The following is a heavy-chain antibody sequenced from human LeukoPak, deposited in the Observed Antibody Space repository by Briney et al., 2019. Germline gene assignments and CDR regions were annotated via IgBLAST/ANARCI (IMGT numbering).Heavy chain of an antibody. J-gene: IGHJ4*02. V-gene: IGHV3-30*02. CDR3: AKVGSHFGDY. D-gene: IGHD3-10*01. CDR2: IAYDGNNQ. Sequence: GGSLRLSCAASGFTFSSYGMHWVRQAPGKGLEWVAFIAYDGNNQYYADSVKGRFTISRDNSKNTLYLQMNSLRPEDTAVYYFAKVGSHFGDYWGQGTLVIVTS. CDR1: GFTFSSYG.